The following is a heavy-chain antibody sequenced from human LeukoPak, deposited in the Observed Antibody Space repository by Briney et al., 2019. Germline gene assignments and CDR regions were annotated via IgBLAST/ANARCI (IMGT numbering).Heavy chain of an antibody. CDR1: GFTFSSYA. Sequence: GGSLRLSCAGSGFTFSSYAMSWVRQAPGKGLEWVSAISDTGATTYDADSVKGRFTISRDNSRSTLYLQMNSLGAEDTALYYCAKDTSIGRYCTNGVCSPFDYWGQGTLVTVSS. CDR3: AKDTSIGRYCTNGVCSPFDY. V-gene: IGHV3-23*01. CDR2: ISDTGATT. J-gene: IGHJ4*02. D-gene: IGHD2-8*01.